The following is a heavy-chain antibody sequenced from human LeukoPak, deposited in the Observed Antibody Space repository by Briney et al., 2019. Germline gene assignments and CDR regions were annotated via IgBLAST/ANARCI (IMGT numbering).Heavy chain of an antibody. CDR2: IYPGDSDT. V-gene: IGHV5-51*01. CDR1: GYSFTTHW. Sequence: GESLKISCKGSGYSFTTHWIGWVRQMPEKGLEWMGIIYPGDSDTKYSPSFQGQVTISADKSITTAYLQWSSLKASDTAMYYCARWYDSSGYPDYWGQGTLVTVSS. J-gene: IGHJ4*02. CDR3: ARWYDSSGYPDY. D-gene: IGHD3-22*01.